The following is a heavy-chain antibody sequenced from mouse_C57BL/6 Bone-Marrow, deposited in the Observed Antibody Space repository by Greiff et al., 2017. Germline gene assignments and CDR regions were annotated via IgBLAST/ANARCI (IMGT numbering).Heavy chain of an antibody. CDR1: GFTFRSYA. D-gene: IGHD2-2*01. V-gene: IGHV5-4*01. Sequence: EVQGVESGGGLVKPGGSLKLSCAASGFTFRSYAMSWVRQTPEKRLDWVATISDGGSYTYYPDNVKGRFTISRDNAKNHLYLQMSHLKSEDTAMYYCARYGYHFFFAMDYWGQGTSVTVSS. CDR2: ISDGGSYT. CDR3: ARYGYHFFFAMDY. J-gene: IGHJ4*01.